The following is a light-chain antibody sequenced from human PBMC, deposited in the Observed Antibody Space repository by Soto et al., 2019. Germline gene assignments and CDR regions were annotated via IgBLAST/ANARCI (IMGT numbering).Light chain of an antibody. CDR2: AAY. J-gene: IGKJ3*01. Sequence: DIQMTQSPSSLSASVGDRVTITCRASQSISSYLNWYQQKPGKAPKLLIYAAYSLQSGVPSRFSGSGSGTDVTLTISSLQPEDFATYYCQQSYSTPFTFGPGTKVDIK. CDR1: QSISSY. CDR3: QQSYSTPFT. V-gene: IGKV1-39*01.